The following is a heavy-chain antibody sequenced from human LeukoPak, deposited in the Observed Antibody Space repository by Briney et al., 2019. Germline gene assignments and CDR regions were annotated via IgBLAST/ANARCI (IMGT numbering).Heavy chain of an antibody. CDR3: ARDPGVAATIDAFDI. V-gene: IGHV3-21*01. CDR1: GFTFSSYS. CDR2: ISSSSSYI. D-gene: IGHD2-15*01. Sequence: GGSLRLSCAASGFTFSSYSMNWVRQTPGKGLEWVSSISSSSSYIYYADSVKGRFTISRDNAKNSLYPQMNSLRAEDTAVYYCARDPGVAATIDAFDIWGQGTMVTVSS. J-gene: IGHJ3*02.